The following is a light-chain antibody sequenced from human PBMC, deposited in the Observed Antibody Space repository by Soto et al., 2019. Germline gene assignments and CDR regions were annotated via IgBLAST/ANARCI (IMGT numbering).Light chain of an antibody. CDR2: DDS. Sequence: SYDLAQPPSVSVAPGQTARITCEGNNIGSKSVHWYHKKPGQAPVLVVYDDSDRPSGIPERFSGSNSGNTATLTISRVEDGDEADYYCQVWDSSSDSNDCATGPKGTV. J-gene: IGLJ1*01. CDR3: QVWDSSSDSND. CDR1: NIGSKS. V-gene: IGLV3-21*02.